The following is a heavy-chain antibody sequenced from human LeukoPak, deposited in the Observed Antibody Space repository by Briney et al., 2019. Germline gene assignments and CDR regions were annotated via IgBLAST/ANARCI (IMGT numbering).Heavy chain of an antibody. CDR1: GGSISSSSYY. D-gene: IGHD3-22*01. CDR2: IYYSGST. V-gene: IGHV4-39*02. Sequence: PSETLSLTCTVSGGSISSSSYYWGWIRQPPGKGLEWIGIIYYSGSTYYNPSLKSRVTISVDTSKNQFSLKLSSVAAADTAVYYCARDDSSGYHYYYYGMDVWGQGTTVTVSS. CDR3: ARDDSSGYHYYYYGMDV. J-gene: IGHJ6*02.